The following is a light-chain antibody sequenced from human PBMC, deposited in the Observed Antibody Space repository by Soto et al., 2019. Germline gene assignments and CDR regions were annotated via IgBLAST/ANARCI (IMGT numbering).Light chain of an antibody. J-gene: IGLJ1*01. CDR1: ISNIGSNS. Sequence: QSLLTQPLSASGTPGQRFTISCSGSISNIGSNSVNWFQQLPGTAPRLLIYTNNQRPSGVPDRFSGSKSGTSASLAISGLRSEDEADYYCATWDDSLNGYVFGAGTKVTVL. CDR2: TNN. CDR3: ATWDDSLNGYV. V-gene: IGLV1-44*01.